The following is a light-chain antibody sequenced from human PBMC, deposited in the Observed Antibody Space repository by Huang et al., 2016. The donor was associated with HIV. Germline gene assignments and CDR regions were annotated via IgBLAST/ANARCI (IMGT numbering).Light chain of an antibody. CDR1: RSLSST. J-gene: IGKJ1*01. Sequence: EVVMTQSPVTLSLSPGERATLSCRASRSLSSTLAWYQQKLGQAPRLLIYGTSTRATGIPARFSGTGSGTEFTLTISSLQSEDFAVYYCQQYNNWPPAFGQGTKVEIK. CDR2: GTS. V-gene: IGKV3-15*01. CDR3: QQYNNWPPA.